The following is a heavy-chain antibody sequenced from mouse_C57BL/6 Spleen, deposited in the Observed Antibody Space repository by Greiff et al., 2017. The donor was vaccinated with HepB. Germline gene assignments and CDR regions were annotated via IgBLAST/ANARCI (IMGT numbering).Heavy chain of an antibody. D-gene: IGHD1-1*01. Sequence: EVKVVESGGGLVKPGGSLKLSCAASGFTFSSYAMSWVRQTPEKRLEWVATISDGGSYTYYPDNVKGRFTISRDNAKNNLYLQMSHLKSEDTAMYYCARDGIYGSRYAMDYWGQGTSVTVSS. CDR3: ARDGIYGSRYAMDY. J-gene: IGHJ4*01. CDR1: GFTFSSYA. CDR2: ISDGGSYT. V-gene: IGHV5-4*01.